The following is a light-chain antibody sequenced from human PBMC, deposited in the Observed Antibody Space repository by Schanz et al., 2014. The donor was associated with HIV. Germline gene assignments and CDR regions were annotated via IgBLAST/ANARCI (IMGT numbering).Light chain of an antibody. CDR2: EVN. V-gene: IGLV2-8*01. J-gene: IGLJ2*01. Sequence: QSALTQPASVSGSPGQSITISCTGTSSDVGSYNHVSWYQQHPGKAPKLLISEVNKRPSGVPDRFSGSKSGNTASLTVSGLQAEDEADYYCSSYEGIHNWVFGGGTKLTVL. CDR3: SSYEGIHNWV. CDR1: SSDVGSYNH.